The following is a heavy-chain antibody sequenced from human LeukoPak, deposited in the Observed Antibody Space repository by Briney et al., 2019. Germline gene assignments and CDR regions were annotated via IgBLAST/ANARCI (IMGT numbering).Heavy chain of an antibody. D-gene: IGHD5-18*01. J-gene: IGHJ4*02. Sequence: XVKVSCKASGGTFSSYAISWVRQAPGQGLEWMGRIIPIFGTANYAQKFQGRVTITTDESTSTAYMELSSLRSGDTAVYYCARERGYSYGYPDYWGQGTLVTVSS. CDR3: ARERGYSYGYPDY. CDR2: IIPIFGTA. V-gene: IGHV1-69*05. CDR1: GGTFSSYA.